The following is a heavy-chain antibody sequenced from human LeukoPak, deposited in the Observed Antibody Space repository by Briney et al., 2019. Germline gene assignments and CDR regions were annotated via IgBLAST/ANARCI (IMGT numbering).Heavy chain of an antibody. Sequence: SETLSLTCTVSGGSISSYYWSWTRQPPGKGLEWIGYIYTSGSTNYNPSLKSRVTISVDTSKNQFSLKLSSVTAADTAVYYCARRSRDCSSTSCFDWFDPWGQGTLVTVSS. V-gene: IGHV4-4*09. CDR3: ARRSRDCSSTSCFDWFDP. J-gene: IGHJ5*02. CDR2: IYTSGST. CDR1: GGSISSYY. D-gene: IGHD2-2*01.